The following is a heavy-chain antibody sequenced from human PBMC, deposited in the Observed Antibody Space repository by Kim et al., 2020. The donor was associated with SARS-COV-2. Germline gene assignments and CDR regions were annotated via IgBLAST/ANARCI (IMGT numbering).Heavy chain of an antibody. D-gene: IGHD5-12*01. Sequence: YSNRSLKSRVSISVDTSMNQFSLKLSSVTAADTSVYYCARISGYDSNFVCWGQGTLFSVSS. CDR3: ARISGYDSNFVC. J-gene: IGHJ4*02. V-gene: IGHV4-39*01.